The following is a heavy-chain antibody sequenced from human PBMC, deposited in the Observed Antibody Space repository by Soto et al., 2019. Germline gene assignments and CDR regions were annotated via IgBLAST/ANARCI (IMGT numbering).Heavy chain of an antibody. CDR3: EAGGAEGWFDP. Sequence: QVQLVQSGAEVKKPGASVKVSCKASGYTFTSYYMHWVRQAPGQGLEWMGMINPSGGSTSEEQKFTGSGTMTRDTLKSTVNMERGRLRSVDSAVNSWEAGGAEGWFDPWGQGTLVTVSS. D-gene: IGHD3-10*01. V-gene: IGHV1-46*01. J-gene: IGHJ5*02. CDR1: GYTFTSYY. CDR2: INPSGGST.